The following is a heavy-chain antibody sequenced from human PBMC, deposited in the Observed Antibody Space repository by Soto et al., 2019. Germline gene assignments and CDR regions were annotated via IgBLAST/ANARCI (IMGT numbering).Heavy chain of an antibody. D-gene: IGHD3-10*01. CDR3: ARLRKVVRGVNWFDP. CDR2: IYYSGST. J-gene: IGHJ5*02. CDR1: GGSISSGDYY. V-gene: IGHV4-30-4*01. Sequence: SETLSLTCTVYGGSISSGDYYWSWIRQPPGRGLEWIGYIYYSGSTYYNPSLKSRVTISVDTSKNQFSLKLSSVTAADTAVYYCARLRKVVRGVNWFDPWGQGTLVTVSS.